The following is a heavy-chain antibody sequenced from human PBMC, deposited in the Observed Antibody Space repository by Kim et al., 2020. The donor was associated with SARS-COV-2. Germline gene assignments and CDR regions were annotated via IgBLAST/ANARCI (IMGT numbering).Heavy chain of an antibody. CDR2: ISGSGGST. Sequence: GGSLRLSCAASGFTFSSYAMSWVRQAPGKGLEWVSAISGSGGSTYYADSVKGRFTISRDNSKNTLYLQMNSLRAEDTAVYYCAKDQPDYGGDYYYYYGMDVWCQGTTVTVSS. CDR3: AKDQPDYGGDYYYYYGMDV. D-gene: IGHD4-17*01. V-gene: IGHV3-23*01. CDR1: GFTFSSYA. J-gene: IGHJ6*02.